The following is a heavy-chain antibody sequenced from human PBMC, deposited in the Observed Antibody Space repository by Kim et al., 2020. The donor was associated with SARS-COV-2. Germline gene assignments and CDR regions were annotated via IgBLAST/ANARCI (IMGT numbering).Heavy chain of an antibody. Sequence: GGSLRLSCAASGFTFSSYGMHWVRQAPGKGLEWVAVISYDGSNKYYADSVKGRFTISRDNSKNTLYLQMNSLRAEDTAVYYCAKQAYYYDSSGYFGDYWGQGTLVTVSS. CDR1: GFTFSSYG. V-gene: IGHV3-30*18. D-gene: IGHD3-22*01. CDR2: ISYDGSNK. CDR3: AKQAYYYDSSGYFGDY. J-gene: IGHJ4*02.